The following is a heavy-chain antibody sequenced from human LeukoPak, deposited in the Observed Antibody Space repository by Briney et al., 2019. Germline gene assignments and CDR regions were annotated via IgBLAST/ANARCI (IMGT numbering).Heavy chain of an antibody. Sequence: QTGGSLRLSCAVSGFTFSDYGMHWVRQAPGKGLEWVALIWDDGSNKYYADSVKGRFTISRDNSKNTLYMQMNSLRAEDTAVYYCAKDRDGGVTGIAYWGQGTLVTVSS. CDR1: GFTFSDYG. V-gene: IGHV3-30*02. D-gene: IGHD2-21*02. CDR3: AKDRDGGVTGIAY. J-gene: IGHJ4*02. CDR2: IWDDGSNK.